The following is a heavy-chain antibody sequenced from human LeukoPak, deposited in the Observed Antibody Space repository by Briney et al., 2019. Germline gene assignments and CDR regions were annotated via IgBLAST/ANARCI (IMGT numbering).Heavy chain of an antibody. CDR2: ISAYNGDT. CDR1: GYTFTNYG. V-gene: IGHV1-18*01. J-gene: IGHJ5*02. CDR3: ARDACVSCGGDCCHDP. Sequence: ASVKVSCKASGYTFTNYGISWVRQAPGQGLEWMAWISAYNGDTRYAQKFQGRVILTTDTSATTAYMELTNLRSDDTAIYYCARDACVSCGGDCCHDPWGQGTLVTVSS. D-gene: IGHD2-21*02.